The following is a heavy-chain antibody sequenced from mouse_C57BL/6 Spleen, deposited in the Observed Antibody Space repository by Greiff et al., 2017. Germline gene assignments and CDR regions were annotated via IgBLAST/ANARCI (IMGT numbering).Heavy chain of an antibody. CDR1: GYTFTSYW. CDR3: AREAGFCYDYAGTFDG. J-gene: IGHJ1*03. Sequence: VQLHQPRAELVRPGSSVKLSCKASGYTFTSYWMHWVKQRPIQGLEWIGNIDPSDSETHYNQKFKDKATLTVDKSSSTAYMQLSSLTSEDSAVYYCAREAGFCYDYAGTFDGWGTGTTAIVSS. D-gene: IGHD2-4*01. V-gene: IGHV1-52*01. CDR2: IDPSDSET.